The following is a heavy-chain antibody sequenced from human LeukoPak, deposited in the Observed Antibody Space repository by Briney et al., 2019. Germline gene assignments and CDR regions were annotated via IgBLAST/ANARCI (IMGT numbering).Heavy chain of an antibody. Sequence: GGSLRLSCAASGFTFSSYSMSWVRQPPGKGLEWVSGISGSGGSTDYADSVKGRFTISRDNSKNTLYLQMNSLRVEDTAVYYCAKDPGYQVVYCFDYWGQGTLVTVSS. V-gene: IGHV3-23*01. J-gene: IGHJ4*02. CDR2: ISGSGGST. CDR3: AKDPGYQVVYCFDY. D-gene: IGHD2-2*01. CDR1: GFTFSSYS.